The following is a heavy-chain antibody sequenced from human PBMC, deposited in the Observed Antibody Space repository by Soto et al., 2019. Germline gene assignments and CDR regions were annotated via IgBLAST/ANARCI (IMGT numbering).Heavy chain of an antibody. V-gene: IGHV3-30-3*01. Sequence: SLRLSCAASGFTFSSYAMHWVRQAPGKGLEWVAVISYDGSNKYYAASVKGRFTISRDNSKNTLYLQMNSLRAEDTAVYYCARGTTPYYYDSSGYPFDYWGQGTLVTVSS. CDR3: ARGTTPYYYDSSGYPFDY. CDR2: ISYDGSNK. D-gene: IGHD3-22*01. CDR1: GFTFSSYA. J-gene: IGHJ4*02.